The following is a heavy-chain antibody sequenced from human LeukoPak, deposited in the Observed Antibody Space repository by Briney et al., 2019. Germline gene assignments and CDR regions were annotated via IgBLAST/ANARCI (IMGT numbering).Heavy chain of an antibody. V-gene: IGHV5-51*01. CDR3: ASRPGILTGYYANDAFDI. J-gene: IGHJ3*02. CDR1: GYSFTSYW. Sequence: GESLKISCKGSGYSFTSYWIGWVRQMPGKGLEWMGIIYPGDSDTRYSPPFQGQVTISADKSISTAYLQWSSLKASDTAMYYCASRPGILTGYYANDAFDIWGQGTMVTVSS. D-gene: IGHD3-9*01. CDR2: IYPGDSDT.